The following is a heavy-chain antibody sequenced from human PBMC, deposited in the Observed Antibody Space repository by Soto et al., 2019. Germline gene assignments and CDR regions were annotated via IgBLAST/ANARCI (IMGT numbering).Heavy chain of an antibody. J-gene: IGHJ6*02. CDR2: IYYSGST. CDR1: GGSISSGGYY. Sequence: QVQLQESGPGLVKPSQTLSLTCTVSGGSISSGGYYWSWIRQHPGKGLEWIGYIYYSGSTYYNPSRKSRLTISVDTSTNQFSRKLSSVTAADTAVYYCARVLGTVTRSGRYSYYGMDVWGQGTTVTVSS. V-gene: IGHV4-31*03. CDR3: ARVLGTVTRSGRYSYYGMDV. D-gene: IGHD4-17*01.